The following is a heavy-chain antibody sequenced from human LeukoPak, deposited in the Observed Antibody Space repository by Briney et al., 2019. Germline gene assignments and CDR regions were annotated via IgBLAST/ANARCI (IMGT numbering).Heavy chain of an antibody. J-gene: IGHJ4*02. Sequence: GGSLRLSCAASGFSFSSYWMSWVRQAPGKGLEWVANIKQDGSEKYYVDSVKGRFTISRDNAKNSLYLQMNSLRAEDTAVYYCAKEGRFLEWLYPHFDYWGQGTLVTVSS. D-gene: IGHD3-3*01. CDR2: IKQDGSEK. CDR1: GFSFSSYW. V-gene: IGHV3-7*03. CDR3: AKEGRFLEWLYPHFDY.